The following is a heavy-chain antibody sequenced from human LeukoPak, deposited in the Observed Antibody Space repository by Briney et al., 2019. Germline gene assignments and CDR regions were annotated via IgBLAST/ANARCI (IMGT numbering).Heavy chain of an antibody. V-gene: IGHV3-33*01. CDR3: ARDHSSGWYSDHFDY. Sequence: GGSLRLSCAASGFTFSSYGMHWIRKAPGKGLECLAVIWYEGSHKYYADSVKGRFTISRDNSKTTLYLQMNSLRAEDTAVYYCARDHSSGWYSDHFDYWGQGTLVTVSS. CDR2: IWYEGSHK. D-gene: IGHD6-19*01. CDR1: GFTFSSYG. J-gene: IGHJ4*02.